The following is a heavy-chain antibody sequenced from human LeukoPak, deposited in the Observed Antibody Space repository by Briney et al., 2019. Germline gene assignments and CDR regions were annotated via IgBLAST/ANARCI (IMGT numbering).Heavy chain of an antibody. CDR2: IYYSGST. J-gene: IGHJ5*02. CDR1: GGSVSGYY. Sequence: SETLSLTCTVSGGSVSGYYWTWIRQPPGKGLEWIGYIYYSGSTNYNPSLKSRVTISVDRSKNQFSLKMSSVTAADTAVYYCARTGGYYGSGSYIGLPLDPWGQGTLVTVSS. V-gene: IGHV4-59*02. CDR3: ARTGGYYGSGSYIGLPLDP. D-gene: IGHD3-10*01.